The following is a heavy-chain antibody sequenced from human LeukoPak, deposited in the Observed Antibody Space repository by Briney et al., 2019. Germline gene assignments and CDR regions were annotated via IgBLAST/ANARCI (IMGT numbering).Heavy chain of an antibody. CDR2: ISAYNGNT. J-gene: IGHJ3*02. CDR3: ARVQPYYDFWSGSTRDAFDI. V-gene: IGHV1-18*01. CDR1: GYTFTSYG. Sequence: ASVKVSCKASGYTFTSYGISWVRQAPGQGLEWMGWISAYNGNTNYALKLQGRVTMTTDTSTSTAYMELRSLRSDDTAVYYCARVQPYYDFWSGSTRDAFDIWGQGTMVTVSS. D-gene: IGHD3-3*01.